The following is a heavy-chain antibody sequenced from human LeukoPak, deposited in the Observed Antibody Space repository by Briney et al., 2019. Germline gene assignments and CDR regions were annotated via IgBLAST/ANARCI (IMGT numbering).Heavy chain of an antibody. CDR3: ASDEGGGNSGTFDY. D-gene: IGHD4-23*01. CDR1: GGTLSSYA. J-gene: IGHJ4*02. V-gene: IGHV1-69*13. Sequence: SVKVSCKASGGTLSSYAISWVRQAPGQGLEWMGGIIPIFGTANYAQKFQGRVTITADESTSTAYMELSSLRSEDTAVYYCASDEGGGNSGTFDYWGQGTLVTVSS. CDR2: IIPIFGTA.